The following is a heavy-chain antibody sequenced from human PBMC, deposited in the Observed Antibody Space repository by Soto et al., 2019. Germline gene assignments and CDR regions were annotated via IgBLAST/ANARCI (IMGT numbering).Heavy chain of an antibody. D-gene: IGHD6-19*01. J-gene: IGHJ4*02. CDR3: ARVITSSGWYEDY. CDR2: ITSTGSNV. CDR1: GFTFSSYT. Sequence: GGSLRLSCAASGFTFSSYTMNWVRQAPGKGLEWVSSITSTGSNVYYADSVKGRFTVSRDNAKNSLYLQMNSLRAEDTAVYYCARVITSSGWYEDYWGQGTLVTVSS. V-gene: IGHV3-48*01.